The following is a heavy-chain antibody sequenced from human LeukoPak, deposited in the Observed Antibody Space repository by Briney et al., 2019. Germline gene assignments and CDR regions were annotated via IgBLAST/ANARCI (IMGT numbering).Heavy chain of an antibody. D-gene: IGHD5-18*01. CDR1: GGSISSGGYY. J-gene: IGHJ5*02. V-gene: IGHV4-30-4*01. CDR2: IYYSGST. Sequence: SETLSLTCTVSGGSISSGGYYWSWIRQPPGKGLEWIGYIYYSGSTYYNPSLKSRVTISVDTSKNQFSLKLSSVTAADTAVYYCARDPGDTAMVHWFDPWGQGTLVTVSS. CDR3: ARDPGDTAMVHWFDP.